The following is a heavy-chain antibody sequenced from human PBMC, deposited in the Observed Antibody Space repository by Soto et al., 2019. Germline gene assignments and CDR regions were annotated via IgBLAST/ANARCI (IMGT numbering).Heavy chain of an antibody. CDR2: IWYDGSNK. Sequence: GGSLRLSCAASGFTFSSYGMHWVRQAPGKGLEWVAVIWYDGSNKYYADSVKGRFTISRDNSKNTLYLQMNSLRAEDTAVYYCARDGPVVVAATGMAGYWGQGTLVTVSS. CDR1: GFTFSSYG. CDR3: ARDGPVVVAATGMAGY. J-gene: IGHJ4*02. D-gene: IGHD2-15*01. V-gene: IGHV3-33*01.